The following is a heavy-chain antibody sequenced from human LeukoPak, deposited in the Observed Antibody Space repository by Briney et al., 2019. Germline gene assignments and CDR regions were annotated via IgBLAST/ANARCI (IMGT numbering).Heavy chain of an antibody. D-gene: IGHD6-13*01. CDR3: VRGWVDAFDL. V-gene: IGHV3-74*01. Sequence: GGSLRLSCAASGFTFSSSWMHWVRQGPGKGLVWVSRINGIETITNYADSVKGRFTISRDNAKNTVYLQMNSLRAEDTAIYYCVRGWVDAFDLWGQGAVVTVSS. CDR1: GFTFSSSW. J-gene: IGHJ3*01. CDR2: INGIETIT.